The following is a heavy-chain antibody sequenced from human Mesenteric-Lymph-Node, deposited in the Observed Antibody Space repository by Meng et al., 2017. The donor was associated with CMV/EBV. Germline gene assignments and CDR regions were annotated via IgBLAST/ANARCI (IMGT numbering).Heavy chain of an antibody. CDR3: ATEKVLTGWFDP. V-gene: IGHV3-21*01. Sequence: ETLSLTCAASGFTFSSYSMNWVRQAPGKGLEWVSSISSSSSYIYYADSVKGRFTISRDNAKNSLYLQMNSLRAEDTAVYYCATEKVLTGWFDPWGQGTLVTVSS. J-gene: IGHJ5*02. CDR1: GFTFSSYS. CDR2: ISSSSSYI. D-gene: IGHD3-10*01.